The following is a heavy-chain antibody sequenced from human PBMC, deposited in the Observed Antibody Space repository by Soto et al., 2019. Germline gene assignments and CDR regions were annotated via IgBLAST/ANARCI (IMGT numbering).Heavy chain of an antibody. CDR2: ISGSGGST. CDR1: GFTFSSYA. CDR3: AKGGPSVGSSSWIDY. D-gene: IGHD6-13*01. Sequence: GGLLRLSCAASGFTFSSYAMSWVRQAPGKGLEWVSAISGSGGSTYYADSVKGRFTISRDNSKNTLYLQMNSLRAEDTAVYYCAKGGPSVGSSSWIDYWGQGTLVTSPQ. J-gene: IGHJ4*02. V-gene: IGHV3-23*01.